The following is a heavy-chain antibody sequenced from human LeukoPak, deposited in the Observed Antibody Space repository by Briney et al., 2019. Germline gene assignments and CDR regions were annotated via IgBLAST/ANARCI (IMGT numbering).Heavy chain of an antibody. CDR3: ARDRGLRFHIVVVPAAFDY. CDR2: ISSSSSTI. J-gene: IGHJ4*02. CDR1: GFTFSSYS. Sequence: PGGSLRLSCAASGFTFSSYSMNWVRQAPGKGLEWVSYISSSSSTIYYAASVKGRFTISRDNAKNSLYLQMNSLRAEDTAVYYCARDRGLRFHIVVVPAAFDYWGQGTLVTVSS. V-gene: IGHV3-48*04. D-gene: IGHD2-2*01.